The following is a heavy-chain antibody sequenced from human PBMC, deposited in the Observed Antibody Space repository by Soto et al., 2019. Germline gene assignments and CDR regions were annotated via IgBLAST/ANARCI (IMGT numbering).Heavy chain of an antibody. CDR1: GGSVSSGSYY. CDR2: IYYSGST. Sequence: SETLSLTCTVSGGSVSSGSYYWSWIRQPPGKGLEWIGYIYYSGSTNYNPSLKSRVTISVDTSKNQFSLKLSSVTAADTAVYYCARRYGSAIDYWGQGTLVTVSS. J-gene: IGHJ4*02. CDR3: ARRYGSAIDY. V-gene: IGHV4-61*01. D-gene: IGHD1-26*01.